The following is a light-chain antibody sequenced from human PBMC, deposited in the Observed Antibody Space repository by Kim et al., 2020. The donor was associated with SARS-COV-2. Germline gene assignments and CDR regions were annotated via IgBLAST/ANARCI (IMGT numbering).Light chain of an antibody. V-gene: IGLV1-51*01. Sequence: GQKVTLSCSGRSSNIGNNYVSWYQQLPGTAPKLLIYDNNKRPSGIPDRFSGSKSGTSATLGITGLQTGDEADYYCGTWDSSLSAHVFGTGTKVTVL. CDR2: DNN. CDR1: SSNIGNNY. J-gene: IGLJ1*01. CDR3: GTWDSSLSAHV.